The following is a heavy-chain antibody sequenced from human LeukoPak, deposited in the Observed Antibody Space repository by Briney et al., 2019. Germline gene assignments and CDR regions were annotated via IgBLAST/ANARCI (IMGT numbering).Heavy chain of an antibody. J-gene: IGHJ6*03. CDR3: AVTTEYYYMDV. Sequence: SETLSLTCTVSGGSNYWSWIRQPPGKGLEWIGYIHYSGSTSYNPSLKSRVTISIDTSKNQFSLRLSSVTAADTAVYYCAVTTEYYYMDVWGKGTTVTVSS. V-gene: IGHV4-59*01. CDR2: IHYSGST. D-gene: IGHD1-26*01. CDR1: GGSNY.